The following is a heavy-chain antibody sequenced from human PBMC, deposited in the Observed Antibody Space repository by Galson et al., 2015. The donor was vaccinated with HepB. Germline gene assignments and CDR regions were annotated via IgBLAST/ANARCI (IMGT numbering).Heavy chain of an antibody. CDR3: ARDVGYGEEGFDF. V-gene: IGHV3-21*01. D-gene: IGHD5-12*01. J-gene: IGHJ4*02. CDR1: GFTFNTYS. Sequence: SLRLSCAASGFTFNTYSMNWVRQAPGKGLEWVSCISSTSVYEYYADSLKGQFTVSRDNAKNSLYLQMNRLRAEDTAVYYCARDVGYGEEGFDFWGQGTLVTVSS. CDR2: ISSTSVYE.